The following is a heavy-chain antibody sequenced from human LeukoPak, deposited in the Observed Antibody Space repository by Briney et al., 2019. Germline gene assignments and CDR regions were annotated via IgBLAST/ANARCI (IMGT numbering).Heavy chain of an antibody. J-gene: IGHJ4*02. V-gene: IGHV1-46*01. CDR3: ARDPSGYGGNGVVADYFDY. CDR2: INPSGGST. D-gene: IGHD4-23*01. CDR1: GYTFSGYY. Sequence: GASVKVSCKASGYTFSGYYMHWVRQAPGQGLEWMGIINPSGGSTSYAQKFQGRVTMTRDMSTSTVYMELSSLRSEDTAVYYCARDPSGYGGNGVVADYFDYWGQGTLVTVSS.